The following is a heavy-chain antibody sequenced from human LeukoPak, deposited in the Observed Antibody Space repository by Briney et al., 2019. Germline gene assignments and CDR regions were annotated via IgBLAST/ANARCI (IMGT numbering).Heavy chain of an antibody. D-gene: IGHD3-10*01. V-gene: IGHV6-1*01. J-gene: IGHJ2*01. CDR2: TYYRSKWYN. Sequence: SQTLSLTCAISGDSVSSNSAAWNWIRQSPSRGLEWLGRTYYRSKWYNDYAVSVKSRITINPDTSKNQFSLQLNSVTPGDTAVYYCARERITMVRGVIGYWYFDLWGRGTLVTVSS. CDR3: ARERITMVRGVIGYWYFDL. CDR1: GDSVSSNSAA.